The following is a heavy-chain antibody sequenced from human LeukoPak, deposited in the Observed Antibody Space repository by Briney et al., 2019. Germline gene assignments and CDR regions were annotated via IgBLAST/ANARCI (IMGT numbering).Heavy chain of an antibody. V-gene: IGHV3-7*01. D-gene: IGHD2-2*01. CDR3: ARASRLYCSSTSCSGGRGFDY. CDR2: IKQDGSEK. CDR1: GFTFSSYW. Sequence: GGSLRLSCAASGFTFSSYWMSWVRQAPGKGLEWVANIKQDGSEKYYVDSVKGRFTISRDNAKNSLYLQMNSLRAEDTAVYYCARASRLYCSSTSCSGGRGFDYWGQGTLVTVSS. J-gene: IGHJ4*02.